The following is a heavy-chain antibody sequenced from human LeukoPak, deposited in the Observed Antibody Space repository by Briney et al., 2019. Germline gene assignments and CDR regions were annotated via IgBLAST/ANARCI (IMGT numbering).Heavy chain of an antibody. J-gene: IGHJ6*03. V-gene: IGHV3-64*02. CDR2: IISHGGNT. CDR1: GFTFTGYS. Sequence: GGSLRLSCAASGFTFTGYSMHWVRQAPGKGLEYVSAIISHGGNTYYADSVKGRFTISRDNSKNTLYLQMDSLRPEDMAVYYCARITMGATVANFYYYYMDVWGKGTTVTVSS. D-gene: IGHD3-3*01. CDR3: ARITMGATVANFYYYYMDV.